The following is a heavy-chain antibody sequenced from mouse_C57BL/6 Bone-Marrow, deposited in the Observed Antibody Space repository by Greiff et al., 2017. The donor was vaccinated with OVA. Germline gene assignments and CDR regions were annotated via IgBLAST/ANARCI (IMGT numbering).Heavy chain of an antibody. CDR1: GYTFTSYG. Sequence: QVQLQQSGAELARPGASVKLSCKASGYTFTSYGISWVKQRTGQGLEWIGEIYPRSGHTYYNEKFKGKATLTADKSSSTAYMELRSLTSEDSAVYFCARNPYYYGSSYVGWYFDVWGTGTTVTVSS. CDR2: IYPRSGHT. CDR3: ARNPYYYGSSYVGWYFDV. J-gene: IGHJ1*03. V-gene: IGHV1-81*01. D-gene: IGHD1-1*01.